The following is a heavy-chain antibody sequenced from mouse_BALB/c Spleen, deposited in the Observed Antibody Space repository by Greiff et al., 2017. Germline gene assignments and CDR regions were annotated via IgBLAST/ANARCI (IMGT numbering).Heavy chain of an antibody. CDR1: GYTFTSYW. CDR3: TREWYYGSRSAY. J-gene: IGHJ3*01. V-gene: IGHV1-5*01. Sequence: EVQLQQSGTVLARPGASVKMSCKASGYTFTSYWMHWVKQRPGQGLEWIGAIYPGNSDTSYNQKFKGKAKLTAVTSTSTAYMALSSLTNEDSAVYYCTREWYYGSRSAYWGQGTLVTVSA. D-gene: IGHD1-1*01. CDR2: IYPGNSDT.